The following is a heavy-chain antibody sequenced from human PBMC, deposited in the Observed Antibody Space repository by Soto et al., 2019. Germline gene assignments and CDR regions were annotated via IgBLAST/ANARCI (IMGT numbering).Heavy chain of an antibody. J-gene: IGHJ4*02. CDR1: GGSISSGGYY. CDR2: IYYSGIT. Sequence: QVQLQESGPGLVKPSQTLSLTCTVSGGSISSGGYYWSWIRQHPGKGREWIGYIYYSGITYYNPSLKSRVTISVDTSMTQFSLKLSSVTAADTAVYYCARTIYGAYVYFDYWGQGTLVTVSS. D-gene: IGHD4-17*01. V-gene: IGHV4-31*03. CDR3: ARTIYGAYVYFDY.